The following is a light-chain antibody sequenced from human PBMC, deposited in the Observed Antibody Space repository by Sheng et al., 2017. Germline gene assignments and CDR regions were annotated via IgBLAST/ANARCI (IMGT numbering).Light chain of an antibody. CDR3: QQYNTYRT. CDR2: AAS. J-gene: IGKJ1*01. V-gene: IGKV1-NL1*01. CDR1: QGITNS. Sequence: DIQMTQSPSSLSASVGDRVTITCRASQGITNSLAWYQQKPGKAPKLLLYAASRLESGVPSRFSGSGSGTDYTLTISSLQPEDFATYYCQQYNTYRTFGQGTQVE.